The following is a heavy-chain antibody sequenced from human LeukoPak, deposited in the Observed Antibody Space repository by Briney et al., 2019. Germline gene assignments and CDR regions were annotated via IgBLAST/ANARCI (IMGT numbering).Heavy chain of an antibody. D-gene: IGHD3-16*01. CDR1: GFAFSSYY. Sequence: GGSLRLSCAASGFAFSSYYMNWVRQAPGKGLEWVSSISRSTNYTYYADSVKGRFTISRDNAKNSLYLQMNSLTAEDTAVYYCTRVSYADGGYFDYWGQGTLVTVSS. V-gene: IGHV3-21*01. CDR2: ISRSTNYT. CDR3: TRVSYADGGYFDY. J-gene: IGHJ4*02.